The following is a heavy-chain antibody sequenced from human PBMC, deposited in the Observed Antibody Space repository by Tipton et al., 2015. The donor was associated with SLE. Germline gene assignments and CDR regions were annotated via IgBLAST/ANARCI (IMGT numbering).Heavy chain of an antibody. CDR1: GFTFSSYG. J-gene: IGHJ4*02. Sequence: SLRLSCAASGFTFSSYGMHWVRQAPGKGLEWVAFIRYDGNHKYYADSVKGRFTISRDNSKNTLYLQMNSLRAEDTAVYYCAKDTIVVSWSIVGAWGYCFDYWGQGTLVTVSS. CDR2: IRYDGNHK. D-gene: IGHD1-26*01. CDR3: AKDTIVVSWSIVGAWGYCFDY. V-gene: IGHV3-30*02.